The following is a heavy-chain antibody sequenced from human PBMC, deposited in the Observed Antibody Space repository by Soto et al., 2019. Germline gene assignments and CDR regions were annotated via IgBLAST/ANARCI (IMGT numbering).Heavy chain of an antibody. D-gene: IGHD3-9*01. CDR2: ISAYNGNT. Sequence: GASVKVSCKAAGYTFTSYGISWVRQAPGQGLEWMGWISAYNGNTNYAQKLQGRVTMTTDTSTSTAYMELRSLRSDDTAVYYCASDYDILPGPLTGFDYSGPVPLVTVSS. J-gene: IGHJ4*02. CDR1: GYTFTSYG. CDR3: ASDYDILPGPLTGFDY. V-gene: IGHV1-18*01.